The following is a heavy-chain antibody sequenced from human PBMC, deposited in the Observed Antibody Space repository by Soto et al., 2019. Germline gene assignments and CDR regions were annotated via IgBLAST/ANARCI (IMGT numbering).Heavy chain of an antibody. Sequence: HEHLVQSGAEVKRPGASLKVSCKASGYSFTGYYIHWVRQAPGQGLEWMGWINPDSGATNYAQHFQGRGTLTSDTSISTASMDLTSLTSDDTAVYYCARGDYGTGGYPFPYFDYWGQGTLVIVSS. CDR2: INPDSGAT. J-gene: IGHJ4*02. CDR3: ARGDYGTGGYPFPYFDY. D-gene: IGHD2-8*02. CDR1: GYSFTGYY. V-gene: IGHV1-2*02.